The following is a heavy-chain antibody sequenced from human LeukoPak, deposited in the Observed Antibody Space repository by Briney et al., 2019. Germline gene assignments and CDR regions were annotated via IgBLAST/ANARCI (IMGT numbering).Heavy chain of an antibody. J-gene: IGHJ4*02. V-gene: IGHV3-23*01. D-gene: IGHD3-22*01. CDR1: GFTFSSYA. Sequence: GGSLRLSCAASGFTFSSYAMSWVRQAPGKGLEWVSAISGSGGSTYCADSVKGRFTISRDNSKKTLYLQMNSLRAEDTAVYYCAKGPNYDSSGYWGQGTLVTVSS. CDR3: AKGPNYDSSGY. CDR2: ISGSGGST.